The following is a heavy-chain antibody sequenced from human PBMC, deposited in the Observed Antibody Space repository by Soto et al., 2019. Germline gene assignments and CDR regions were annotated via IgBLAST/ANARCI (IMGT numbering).Heavy chain of an antibody. CDR3: ARGPPGYGDSHGEMYSYGMDV. V-gene: IGHV4-31*03. CDR1: GGSISSGGYY. J-gene: IGHJ6*02. CDR2: IYYSGST. Sequence: QVQLQESGPGLVKPSQTLSLTCTVSGGSISSGGYYWSWIRQHPGKGLEWIGYIYYSGSTYYNPSLKSRVTISVDPSKNPCSLKLSSVTAADTAVYYCARGPPGYGDSHGEMYSYGMDVWGQGTTVTVSS. D-gene: IGHD4-17*01.